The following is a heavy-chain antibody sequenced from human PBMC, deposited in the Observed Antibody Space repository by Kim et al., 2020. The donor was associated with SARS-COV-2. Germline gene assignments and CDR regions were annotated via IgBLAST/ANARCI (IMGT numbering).Heavy chain of an antibody. V-gene: IGHV1-3*01. Sequence: KDAEGMQGRVTITRDTSASAGYMEMSSLRSEDTAVYFCARDRIGVAATDYWGQGTLVTVSS. CDR3: ARDRIGVAATDY. D-gene: IGHD6-19*01. J-gene: IGHJ4*02.